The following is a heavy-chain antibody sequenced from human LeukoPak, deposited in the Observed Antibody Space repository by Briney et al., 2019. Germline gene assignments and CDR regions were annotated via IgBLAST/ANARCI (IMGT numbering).Heavy chain of an antibody. J-gene: IGHJ4*02. CDR2: ISGSGGST. D-gene: IGHD3-22*01. Sequence: GGSLRLSCAASGFTFTTYAMSWVRQAPGEGLEWVSAISGSGGSTYYADSVKGRFTISRDNSKNTLYLQMNSLRAEDTAVYYCARRCYDSSGFDYWGQGTLVTVSS. CDR1: GFTFTTYA. CDR3: ARRCYDSSGFDY. V-gene: IGHV3-23*01.